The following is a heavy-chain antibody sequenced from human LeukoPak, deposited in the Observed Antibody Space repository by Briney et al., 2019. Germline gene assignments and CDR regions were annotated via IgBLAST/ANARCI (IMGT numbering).Heavy chain of an antibody. Sequence: GGSLRLSCAASGLTFDDYAMHWVRQAPGKGLEWVSGISWNSGSIGYADSVKGRFTISRDNAKNSLYLQMNSLRAEDTASYYCIAAVWLDTWGQGTMVTVSS. V-gene: IGHV3-9*01. CDR1: GLTFDDYA. J-gene: IGHJ3*02. D-gene: IGHD6-13*01. CDR3: IAAVWLDT. CDR2: ISWNSGSI.